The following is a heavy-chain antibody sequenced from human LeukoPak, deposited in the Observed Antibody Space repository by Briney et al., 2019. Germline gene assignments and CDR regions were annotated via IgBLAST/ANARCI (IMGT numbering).Heavy chain of an antibody. CDR3: ASPDSSGSSPDETFDP. Sequence: TSVKVSCKASGYTFTSYGISWVRQAPGQGLEWMGWISAYNGNTNYAQKLQGRVTMTTDTSTSTAYMELRSLRSEDTAVYYCASPDSSGSSPDETFDPWGQGTLVTVSS. J-gene: IGHJ5*02. CDR2: ISAYNGNT. D-gene: IGHD3-22*01. V-gene: IGHV1-18*01. CDR1: GYTFTSYG.